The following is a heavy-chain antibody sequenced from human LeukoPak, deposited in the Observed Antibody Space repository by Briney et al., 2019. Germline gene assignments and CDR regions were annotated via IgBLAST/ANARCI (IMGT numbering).Heavy chain of an antibody. D-gene: IGHD2/OR15-2a*01. Sequence: SETLSLTCTVSGGCITTDCWIWLRQPPGKGLEWIAYIYSSGMTKYNPSLKSRGTISVDPSKNQLSLKLNSVTAADTAVYYWARGRFYGFSGDSWGQGTLVTVSS. CDR3: ARGRFYGFSGDS. J-gene: IGHJ4*02. V-gene: IGHV4-4*09. CDR2: IYSSGMT. CDR1: GGCITTDC.